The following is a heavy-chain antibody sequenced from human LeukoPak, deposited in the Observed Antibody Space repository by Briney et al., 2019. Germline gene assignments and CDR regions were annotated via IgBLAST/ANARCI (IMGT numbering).Heavy chain of an antibody. CDR2: IRNKANSHTT. D-gene: IGHD4/OR15-4a*01. V-gene: IGHV3-72*01. CDR1: GFTSSSYS. CDR3: ARGDANDY. Sequence: GGSLRLSCAASGFTSSSYSMDWVRQAPGKGLEWVGRIRNKANSHTTVYAASVTGRFTISRDDSKNSLYLQMNSLKTEDTAVYYCARGDANDYWGQGTLVTVSS. J-gene: IGHJ4*02.